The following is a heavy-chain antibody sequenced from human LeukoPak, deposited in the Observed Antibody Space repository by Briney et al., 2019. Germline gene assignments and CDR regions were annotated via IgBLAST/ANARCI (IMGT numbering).Heavy chain of an antibody. Sequence: GGSLKLSCEASGFTFSGSAIHWVRRASGKGLEWIGRIRSKGDNHATAYAASVEGRFTISRNDSTNTAYLQMNRLTTDDTGMYYCTRPTVATNSWGQGTLVTVSS. D-gene: IGHD4-17*01. CDR2: IRSKGDNHAT. V-gene: IGHV3-73*01. CDR3: TRPTVATNS. CDR1: GFTFSGSA. J-gene: IGHJ4*02.